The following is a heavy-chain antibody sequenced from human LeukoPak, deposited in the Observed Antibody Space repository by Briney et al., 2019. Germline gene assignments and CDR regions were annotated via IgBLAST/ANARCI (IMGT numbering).Heavy chain of an antibody. J-gene: IGHJ4*02. Sequence: GGSLRLSCAASGFTFSNYAISWVRQAPGKGLEWVSAIGARGDFTYYADSVKGRFTISRDNSKNTLYLQMNSLRAEDTAVYYCAKGTTTLVVTKIDYWGQGALVTVSS. V-gene: IGHV3-23*01. CDR3: AKGTTTLVVTKIDY. D-gene: IGHD4-23*01. CDR1: GFTFSNYA. CDR2: IGARGDFT.